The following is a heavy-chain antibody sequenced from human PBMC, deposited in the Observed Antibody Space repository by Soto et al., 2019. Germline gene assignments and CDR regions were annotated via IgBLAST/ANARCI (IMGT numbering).Heavy chain of an antibody. D-gene: IGHD3-9*01. Sequence: SETLSLTCAVSGGSISSSNWWSWVRQPPGKGLEWIGEIYHSGSTNYNPSLKSRVTISVDKSKNQFSLKLSSVTAADTAEYYCARVGVYDILTGYAYYYYHGMDVWGQGTTVTVSS. CDR2: IYHSGST. V-gene: IGHV4-4*02. J-gene: IGHJ6*02. CDR1: GGSISSSNW. CDR3: ARVGVYDILTGYAYYYYHGMDV.